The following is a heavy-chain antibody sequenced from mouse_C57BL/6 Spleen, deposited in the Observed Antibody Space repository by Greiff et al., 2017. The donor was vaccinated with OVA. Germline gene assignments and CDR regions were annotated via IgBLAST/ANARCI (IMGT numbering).Heavy chain of an antibody. Sequence: QVHVKQPGAELVKPGASVKMSCKASGYPFTSYWIPWVKQRPGQGLAWIGDIYPGSGSTNYNEKFKSKATLTVDKSSSTAYLQISRLTYEDSAVSDCAREGTREAAQTDYWGQGTTLTVSS. CDR2: IYPGSGST. V-gene: IGHV1-55*01. J-gene: IGHJ2*01. CDR3: AREGTREAAQTDY. D-gene: IGHD3-2*02. CDR1: GYPFTSYW.